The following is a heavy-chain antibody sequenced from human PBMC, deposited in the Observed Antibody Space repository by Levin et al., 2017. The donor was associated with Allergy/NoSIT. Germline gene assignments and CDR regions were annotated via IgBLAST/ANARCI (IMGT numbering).Heavy chain of an antibody. CDR3: ARLRGGYDFDY. V-gene: IGHV3-7*01. J-gene: IGHJ4*02. D-gene: IGHD5-12*01. Sequence: AGGSLRLSCAASGFTFSGYWMSWVRQAPGKGLEWVANIKQDGGETDYVDSVKGRFTISRDNVKNSLHLQMNSLRVGDTAVYYCARLRGGYDFDYWGQGTLVTVSS. CDR2: IKQDGGET. CDR1: GFTFSGYW.